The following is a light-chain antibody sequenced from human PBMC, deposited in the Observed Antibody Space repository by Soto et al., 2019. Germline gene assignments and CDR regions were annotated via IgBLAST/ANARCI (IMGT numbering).Light chain of an antibody. CDR1: QSITNNY. CDR3: QQYRTSPIT. CDR2: GAS. Sequence: ETVLTQSPGTLSLSPGERATLSCRASQSITNNYLAWYQQKPGQAHRLVIYGASSRVTGIPDRFSGSGSGTDFTLTISRLEPEDFAVYYCQQYRTSPITFGQGTLLEIK. V-gene: IGKV3-20*01. J-gene: IGKJ5*01.